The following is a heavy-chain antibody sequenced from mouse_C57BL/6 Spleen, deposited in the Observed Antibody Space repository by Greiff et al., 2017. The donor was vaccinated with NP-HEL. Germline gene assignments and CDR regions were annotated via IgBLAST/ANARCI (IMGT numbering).Heavy chain of an antibody. CDR2: IWWDADK. D-gene: IGHD3-2*02. CDR3: ARRTAQALRFAY. Sequence: LKESGPGILQPSQSLSLSCSFSGFSLSTFGMRLVWIRQPSGMGLVWLVHIWWDADKYYNPALKSRLITSKDTSKNQLFLKIANVDTADTATYYCARRTAQALRFAYWGQGTTLTVSS. J-gene: IGHJ2*01. CDR1: GFSLSTFGMR. V-gene: IGHV8-8*01.